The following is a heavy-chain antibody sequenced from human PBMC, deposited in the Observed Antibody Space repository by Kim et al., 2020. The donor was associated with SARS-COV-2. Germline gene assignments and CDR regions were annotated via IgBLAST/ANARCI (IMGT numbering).Heavy chain of an antibody. D-gene: IGHD6-13*01. CDR2: IYYSGST. J-gene: IGHJ6*02. CDR3: GSSPYYYYGMDV. CDR1: GGSISSYY. Sequence: SETLSLTCTVSGGSISSYYWSWIRQPPGKGLEWIGYIYYSGSTNYNPSLKSRVTISVDTSRNQFSLKLSSVTAADTAVYYCGSSPYYYYGMDVWGQGTTVTVSS. V-gene: IGHV4-59*13.